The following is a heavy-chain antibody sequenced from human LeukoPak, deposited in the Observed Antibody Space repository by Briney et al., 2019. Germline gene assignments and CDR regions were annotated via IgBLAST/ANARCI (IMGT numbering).Heavy chain of an antibody. CDR2: INEDETEK. J-gene: IGHJ6*03. CDR3: ARSLRGGYPLYYYMDV. D-gene: IGHD5-12*01. V-gene: IGHV3-7*01. Sequence: GGSLRLSCATSTFFFSTYSMSWVRQAPGKGLEWVANINEDETEKHYLDSAKGRFTISRDNAKNSLYLQMNSLRGEDTAVYYCARSLRGGYPLYYYMDVWGKGTTVTVSS. CDR1: TFFFSTYS.